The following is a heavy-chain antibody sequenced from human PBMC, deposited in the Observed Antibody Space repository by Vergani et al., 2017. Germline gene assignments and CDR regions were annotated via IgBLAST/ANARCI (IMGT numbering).Heavy chain of an antibody. J-gene: IGHJ6*02. V-gene: IGHV4-61*02. Sequence: QVQLPESGPRLVRPSQTLSLTCTVSGGSINTGAYYWSWIRQPAGKGLEWIGRVYTSGMTNYNPSLKSRVTILVDRSKSQLSLKLTSVTAGDTAVYFCARELSYYYGSGSDDYNPYYYEGMDVWGQGTTVTVSS. CDR3: ARELSYYYGSGSDDYNPYYYEGMDV. CDR2: VYTSGMT. CDR1: GGSINTGAYY. D-gene: IGHD3-10*01.